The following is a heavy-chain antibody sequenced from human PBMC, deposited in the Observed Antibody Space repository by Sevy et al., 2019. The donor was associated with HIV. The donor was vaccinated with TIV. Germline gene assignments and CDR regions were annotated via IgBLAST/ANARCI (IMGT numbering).Heavy chain of an antibody. CDR2: ISTSTSTTTI. CDR1: GGSISSYY. Sequence: LSLTCTVSGGSISSYYWSWIRQAPGKGLEWVSYISTSTSTTTIYYADSVKGRFTISRDNAKNSIYLQMNSLRVDDTAVYYCARAAGWFDAWGQGTLVTVSS. CDR3: ARAAGWFDA. V-gene: IGHV3-11*01. J-gene: IGHJ5*02.